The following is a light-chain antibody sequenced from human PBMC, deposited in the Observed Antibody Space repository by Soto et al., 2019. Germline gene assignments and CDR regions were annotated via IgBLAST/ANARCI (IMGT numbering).Light chain of an antibody. CDR2: GAS. Sequence: ETVMTQSPATLSVSPGERATLSCRASQSVSNKLAWYQQKPGQGPRLLIYGASTRATGIPARFSGSGSGTEFTLTISSLQSEDFAVYYCQQYNDWHPITFGQGTKVEI. CDR3: QQYNDWHPIT. J-gene: IGKJ1*01. CDR1: QSVSNK. V-gene: IGKV3-15*01.